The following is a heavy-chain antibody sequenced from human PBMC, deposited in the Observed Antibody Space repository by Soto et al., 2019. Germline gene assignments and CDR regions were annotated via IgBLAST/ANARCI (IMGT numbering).Heavy chain of an antibody. CDR2: ISAKNGNT. V-gene: IGHV1-18*01. CDR3: ARAGAEVTSHFDL. J-gene: IGHJ4*02. Sequence: QVQLVQSGGELKNPGASVKMSCKASGYKFTTYGISWVRQAPGQGLEWMGSISAKNGNTDYAQKFQGRVILTTDTSTSTAYMDLRSLRSDDTALYYCARAGAEVTSHFDLWGQGTLVIVSS. CDR1: GYKFTTYG. D-gene: IGHD2-21*02.